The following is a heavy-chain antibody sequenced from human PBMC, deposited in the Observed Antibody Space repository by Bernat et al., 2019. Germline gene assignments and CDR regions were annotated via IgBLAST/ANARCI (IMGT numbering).Heavy chain of an antibody. CDR1: GFTFSSYA. Sequence: EVQLLESGGGLVQPGGSLRLSCAASGFTFSSYAMSWVRQAPGKGLEWVSAISGSGGSTYYADSVKGRFTISRDNSKNTLYLQMNSLRAEDTAVYYCAKDLGGRRIVVVPVAYYFDYWGQGTLVTVSS. V-gene: IGHV3-23*01. CDR2: ISGSGGST. J-gene: IGHJ4*02. CDR3: AKDLGGRRIVVVPVAYYFDY. D-gene: IGHD2-2*01.